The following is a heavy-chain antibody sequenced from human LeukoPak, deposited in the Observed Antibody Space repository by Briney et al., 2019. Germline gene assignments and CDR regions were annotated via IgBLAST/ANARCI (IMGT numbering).Heavy chain of an antibody. CDR3: ARDLTSGYYDFWSGYYYYYYMDV. CDR1: GDSVSSNSAA. CDR2: TYYRSKWYN. J-gene: IGHJ6*03. Sequence: SQTLSLTCAISGDSVSSNSAAWNWIRQSPSRGLEWLGRTYYRSKWYNAYAVSVKSRITINPDTSKNQFSLQLNSVTPEDTAVYYCARDLTSGYYDFWSGYYYYYYMDVWGKGTTVTVSS. V-gene: IGHV6-1*01. D-gene: IGHD3-3*01.